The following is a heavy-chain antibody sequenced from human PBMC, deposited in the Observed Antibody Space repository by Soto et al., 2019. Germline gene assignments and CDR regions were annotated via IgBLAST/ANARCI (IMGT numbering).Heavy chain of an antibody. V-gene: IGHV1-69*01. CDR2: IIPIFGTA. CDR3: ARDGGDVRSNWFDP. J-gene: IGHJ5*02. CDR1: GGTFSSYA. Sequence: QVQRVQSGAEVKKPGSSVKVSCKASGGTFSSYAISWVRQAPGQGLEWMGGIIPIFGTANYAQKIQGRVTITADESTSTAYMELSSLRSADRPVYYCARDGGDVRSNWFDPWGQGTLVTVSS. D-gene: IGHD3-10*02.